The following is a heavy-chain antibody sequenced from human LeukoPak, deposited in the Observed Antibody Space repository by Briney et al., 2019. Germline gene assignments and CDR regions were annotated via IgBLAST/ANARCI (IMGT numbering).Heavy chain of an antibody. CDR3: ARPLGWRDAFDI. V-gene: IGHV3-7*01. J-gene: IGHJ3*02. CDR2: LRQDGSET. D-gene: IGHD7-27*01. CDR1: GFTFSSYW. Sequence: PGGSLRLSCAASGFTFSSYWMSRVRQAPGKGLEWVANLRQDGSETYYVDSVKGRFTISRDNAKNSLYLQMNSLRAEDTAVYYCARPLGWRDAFDIWGQGTMVTVSS.